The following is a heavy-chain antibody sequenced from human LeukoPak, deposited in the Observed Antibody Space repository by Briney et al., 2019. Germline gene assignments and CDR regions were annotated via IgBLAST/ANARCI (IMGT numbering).Heavy chain of an antibody. D-gene: IGHD3-22*01. V-gene: IGHV1-2*02. CDR3: ARDYYYDSSGYPSDY. CDR1: GYTFTGYY. CDR2: INPNSGGA. Sequence: ASVKVSCKASGYTFTGYYMHWVRQAPGQGLEWMGWINPNSGGANYAQKFQGRVTMTRDTSISTAYMELSRLRSDDTAVYYCARDYYYDSSGYPSDYWGQGTLVTVSS. J-gene: IGHJ4*02.